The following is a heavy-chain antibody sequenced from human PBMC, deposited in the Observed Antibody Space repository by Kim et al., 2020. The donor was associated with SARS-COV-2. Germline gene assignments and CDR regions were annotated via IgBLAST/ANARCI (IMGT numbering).Heavy chain of an antibody. J-gene: IGHJ6*02. CDR3: AKDIGSGWPMGEDYYYGMDV. V-gene: IGHV3-9*01. CDR2: ISWNSGSI. CDR1: GFTFDDYA. Sequence: GGSLRLSFAASGFTFDDYAMHWVRQAPGKGLEWVSGISWNSGSIGYADSVKGRFTISRDNAKNSLYLQMNSLRAEDTALYYCAKDIGSGWPMGEDYYYGMDVWGQGTTVTVSS. D-gene: IGHD6-19*01.